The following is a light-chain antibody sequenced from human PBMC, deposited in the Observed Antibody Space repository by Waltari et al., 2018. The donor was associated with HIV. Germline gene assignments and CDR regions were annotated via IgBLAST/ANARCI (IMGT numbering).Light chain of an antibody. V-gene: IGLV3-9*01. CDR2: RDK. CDR1: NMGRKS. J-gene: IGLJ1*01. CDR3: HVWDSSNAEDV. Sequence: SYEVTQPLSVSVALGQTARITCRENNMGRKSVHWYQQQPGQAPVLVIYRDKNRPSGVPERFSGSNSVNTATLTISGAQAGDEADYYCHVWDSSNAEDVFGTGTKVSVL.